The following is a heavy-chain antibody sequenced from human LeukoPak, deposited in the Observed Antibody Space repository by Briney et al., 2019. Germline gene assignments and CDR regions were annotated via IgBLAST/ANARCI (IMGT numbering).Heavy chain of an antibody. CDR1: GDSISDSY. V-gene: IGHV4-59*10. Sequence: SETLSLTCAVSGDSISDSYLSWIRQPAGKGLEYIGPIYASGMTNYNPSLKSRVTLSVDTFSSPFSLTLSSVTAADTAIYYCAREVRSFNGPGGYYYYYMDVWGEGATVTVSS. CDR2: IYASGMT. CDR3: AREVRSFNGPGGYYYYYMDV. D-gene: IGHD2-8*01. J-gene: IGHJ6*03.